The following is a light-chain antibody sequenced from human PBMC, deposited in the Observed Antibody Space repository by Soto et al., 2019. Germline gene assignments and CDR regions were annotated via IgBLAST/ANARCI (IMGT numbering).Light chain of an antibody. CDR1: QSVRSSD. Sequence: EIVLTQSPGTLSLSPGERATHSCRASQSVRSSDLAWYQQKPGQAPRLLIYGASSRATGIPDRFSGSGSGTDFTLTISRLEPEDFAVYYCQQYGSSPWTFGQGTKVEIK. V-gene: IGKV3-20*01. J-gene: IGKJ1*01. CDR2: GAS. CDR3: QQYGSSPWT.